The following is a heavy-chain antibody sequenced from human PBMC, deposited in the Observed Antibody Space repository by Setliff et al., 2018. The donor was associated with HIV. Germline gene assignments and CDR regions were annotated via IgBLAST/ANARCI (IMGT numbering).Heavy chain of an antibody. D-gene: IGHD1-1*01. V-gene: IGHV1-18*01. Sequence: ASVKVSCKTSGYTFSDYGMSWVRQAPGHGLTWMAWISPSNGNTEYAEEFQGRVLVTTDTSTRTAYMELRNLRHDDTALYYCARDDRNWNPLDAFDIWGQGTLVTVSS. CDR2: ISPSNGNT. CDR1: GYTFSDYG. CDR3: ARDDRNWNPLDAFDI. J-gene: IGHJ3*02.